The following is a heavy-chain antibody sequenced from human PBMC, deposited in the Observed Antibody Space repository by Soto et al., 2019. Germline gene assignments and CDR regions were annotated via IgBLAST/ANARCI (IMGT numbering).Heavy chain of an antibody. D-gene: IGHD3-3*01. CDR1: GFPFSNYW. Sequence: EVQLVESGGGLVQPGGSLRLSCAASGFPFSNYWMHWVRQSPGKGLVWVSRINGEGPSTNYADPVKGRFTISRDNAKNTLYLQMSSLRAEDTAVYYCARGASVITKANDYWGQGTLVTVSS. V-gene: IGHV3-74*01. CDR3: ARGASVITKANDY. CDR2: INGEGPST. J-gene: IGHJ4*02.